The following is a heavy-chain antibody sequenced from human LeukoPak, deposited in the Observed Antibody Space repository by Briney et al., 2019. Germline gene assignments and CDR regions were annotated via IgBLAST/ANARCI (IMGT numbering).Heavy chain of an antibody. D-gene: IGHD1-26*01. CDR2: ISSNGGST. J-gene: IGHJ4*02. CDR1: GFTFSSYA. V-gene: IGHV3-64*01. Sequence: GESLRLSCAASGFTFSSYAMHWVRQAPGKGLEYVSAISSNGGSTYYANSVKGRFTISRDNSKNTLYLQMGSLRAEDMAVYYCARDLSGSFDYWGQGTLVTVSS. CDR3: ARDLSGSFDY.